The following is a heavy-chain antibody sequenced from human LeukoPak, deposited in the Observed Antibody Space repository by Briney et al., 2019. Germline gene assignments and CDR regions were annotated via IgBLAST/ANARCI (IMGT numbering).Heavy chain of an antibody. CDR1: GFTFSDYH. D-gene: IGHD2-15*01. J-gene: IGHJ4*02. CDR2: LSSSGNTI. Sequence: GGSLRLSCAASGFTFSDYHMNWIRQAPGKGLEWISFLSSSGNTIEYADSAKGRFTISRDNAKNSLYLQMSSLRAEDTAVYYCAPPYCSGGSCQSGVFGYWGQGTLVTVSS. V-gene: IGHV3-11*01. CDR3: APPYCSGGSCQSGVFGY.